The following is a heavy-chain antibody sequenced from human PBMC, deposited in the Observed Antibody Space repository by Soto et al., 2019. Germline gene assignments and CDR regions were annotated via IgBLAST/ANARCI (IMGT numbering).Heavy chain of an antibody. CDR3: ASRYGGTVDC. V-gene: IGHV4-59*08. CDR2: INYSGST. CDR1: GGTINSYS. D-gene: IGHD4-17*01. J-gene: IGHJ4*02. Sequence: QVQLQESPPGLVKPSETLSLTYTAAGGTINSYSWSWTRQPPGKGLEWIWYINYSGSTNYTPTLKIRVTIAVDSSKNQCSLLLSSVTAAGTAVYYCASRYGGTVDCWGEGALLAVSS.